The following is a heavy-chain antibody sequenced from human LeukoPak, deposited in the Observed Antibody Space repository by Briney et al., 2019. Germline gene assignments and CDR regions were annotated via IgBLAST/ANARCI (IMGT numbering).Heavy chain of an antibody. D-gene: IGHD6-19*01. Sequence: TSQTLSLTCTVSGGSISSGSYYWSWIRQPAGKGLEWIGRIYTSGSTNYNPSLKSRVTISVDTSKNQFSLKLSSVTAADTAVYYCAREKRGTGIAVAGAYYYYMDVWGKGTTVTISS. J-gene: IGHJ6*03. CDR1: GGSISSGSYY. V-gene: IGHV4-61*02. CDR3: AREKRGTGIAVAGAYYYYMDV. CDR2: IYTSGST.